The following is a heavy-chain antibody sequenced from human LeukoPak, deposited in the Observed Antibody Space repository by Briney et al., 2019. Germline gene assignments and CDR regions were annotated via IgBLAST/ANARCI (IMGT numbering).Heavy chain of an antibody. D-gene: IGHD3-3*01. CDR1: GGSFSGYY. V-gene: IGHV4-34*01. CDR3: ARGAALGFLEWLAYYYMDV. CDR2: INHSGST. J-gene: IGHJ6*03. Sequence: KPSETLSLTCAVYGGSFSGYYWSWIRQPPGKGLVWIGEINHSGSTNYNPSLKSRVTISVDTSKNQFSLKLSSVTAGDTYVYYCARGAALGFLEWLAYYYMDVWGKGSTVTVSS.